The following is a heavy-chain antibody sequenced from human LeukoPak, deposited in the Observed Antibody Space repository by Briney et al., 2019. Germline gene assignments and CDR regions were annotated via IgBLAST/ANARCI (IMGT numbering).Heavy chain of an antibody. J-gene: IGHJ4*02. CDR2: IYHSGST. CDR3: ASHMTRITMVRGVSFDY. V-gene: IGHV4-38-2*02. CDR1: GYSISSGYY. Sequence: SETLSLTCTVSGYSISSGYYWGWIRQPPGKGLEWIGSIYHSGSTYYNPSLKSRVTISVDTSKNQFSLKLSSVTAADTAVYYCASHMTRITMVRGVSFDYWGQGTLVTVSS. D-gene: IGHD3-10*01.